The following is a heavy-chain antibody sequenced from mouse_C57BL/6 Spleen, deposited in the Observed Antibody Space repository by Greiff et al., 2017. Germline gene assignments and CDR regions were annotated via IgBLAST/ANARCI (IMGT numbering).Heavy chain of an antibody. V-gene: IGHV1-80*01. CDR2: IYPGDGDT. CDR1: GYAFSSYW. CDR3: ARERDGFQAWFAY. J-gene: IGHJ3*01. D-gene: IGHD2-3*01. Sequence: QVQLQQSGAELVKPGASVKISCKASGYAFSSYWMNWVKQRPGKGLEWIGQIYPGDGDTNYNGKFKGKATLTADKSSSTAYMQLSSLTSEDSAVYFCARERDGFQAWFAYWGQGTLVTVSA.